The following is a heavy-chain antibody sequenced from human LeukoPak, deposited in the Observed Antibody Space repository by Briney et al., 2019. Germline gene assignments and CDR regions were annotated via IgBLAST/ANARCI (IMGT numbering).Heavy chain of an antibody. J-gene: IGHJ2*01. CDR3: AGGQGWHFDL. D-gene: IGHD2-15*01. Sequence: GGSLRLSCAASGFTFSSYWMHWVRQAPGKGLVWVSRIHSDGNSTNYADSVKGRFTISRDNAKNTLYLQMNSLRAEDTAVYYCAGGQGWHFDLWGLGTLITVSS. V-gene: IGHV3-74*01. CDR1: GFTFSSYW. CDR2: IHSDGNST.